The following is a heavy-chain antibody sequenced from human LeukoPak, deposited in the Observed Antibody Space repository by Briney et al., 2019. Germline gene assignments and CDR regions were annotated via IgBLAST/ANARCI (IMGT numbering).Heavy chain of an antibody. D-gene: IGHD6-19*01. CDR3: AREMLAAVAAQS. CDR2: ITSSSSYI. CDR1: GFTFSSYS. Sequence: GGSLRLSCVASGFTFSSYSMNWVRQAPGKGLEWVSSITSSSSYIYYADSVKGRFTISRDNAKNSPYLQMNSLRAEDTAVYYCAREMLAAVAAQSWGQGTLVTVSS. J-gene: IGHJ5*02. V-gene: IGHV3-21*01.